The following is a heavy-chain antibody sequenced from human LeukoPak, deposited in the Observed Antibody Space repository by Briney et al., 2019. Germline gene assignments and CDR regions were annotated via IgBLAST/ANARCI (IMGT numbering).Heavy chain of an antibody. J-gene: IGHJ3*02. Sequence: GESLKISCKGSGYSFTSYWIGWVRQMPGKGLEWMGIIYPGDSDTRYSPSFQGQVTISADKSVSTAYLQWSSLKASDTAMYYCARLTGSGYCSSTSCYSDAFDIWGQGTMVTVSS. CDR3: ARLTGSGYCSSTSCYSDAFDI. V-gene: IGHV5-51*01. D-gene: IGHD2-2*01. CDR1: GYSFTSYW. CDR2: IYPGDSDT.